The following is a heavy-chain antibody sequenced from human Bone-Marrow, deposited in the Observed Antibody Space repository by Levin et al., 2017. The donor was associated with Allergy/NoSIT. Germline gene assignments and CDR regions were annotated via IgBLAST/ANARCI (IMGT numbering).Heavy chain of an antibody. CDR1: EFSFSAYS. Sequence: KSGGSLRLSCVASEFSFSAYSMDWVRRAPGKGLEWVSTISSTSRHIYYADSVRGRFTISRDNAGNSVYLQMNSLTAEDTAVYYCARHYVKVPDLWGQGTQVTVSS. V-gene: IGHV3-21*06. D-gene: IGHD3-16*01. CDR2: ISSTSRHI. CDR3: ARHYVKVPDL. J-gene: IGHJ5*02.